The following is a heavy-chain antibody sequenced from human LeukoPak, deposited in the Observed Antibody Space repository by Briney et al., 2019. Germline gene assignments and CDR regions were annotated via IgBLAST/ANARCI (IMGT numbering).Heavy chain of an antibody. D-gene: IGHD4-17*01. J-gene: IGHJ4*02. CDR3: ARDPKNGDYGPFFDY. V-gene: IGHV4-59*12. CDR1: GGSIRSYY. CDR2: IYYSGNT. Sequence: SETPSLTCTVSGGSIRSYYWNWIRQPPGKGLEWIGYIYYSGNTNYNPSLKSRVTISVDTSKNQFSLKLSSVTAADTAVYYCARDPKNGDYGPFFDYWGQETLVTVSS.